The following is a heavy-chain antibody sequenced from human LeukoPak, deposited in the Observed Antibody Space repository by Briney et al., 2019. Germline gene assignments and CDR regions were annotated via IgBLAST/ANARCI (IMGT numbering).Heavy chain of an antibody. V-gene: IGHV4-34*01. CDR1: GGSFSGYY. CDR2: INHSENT. Sequence: KTSETLSLTCAVYGGSFSGYYWSWIRQPPGKGLEWIGDINHSENTNYNPSLKSRVTVSLDTSKNQFSLKLSSVTAADTAVYYCARGYCSSTRCYEVNFDYWGQGILVTVSS. D-gene: IGHD2-2*01. CDR3: ARGYCSSTRCYEVNFDY. J-gene: IGHJ4*02.